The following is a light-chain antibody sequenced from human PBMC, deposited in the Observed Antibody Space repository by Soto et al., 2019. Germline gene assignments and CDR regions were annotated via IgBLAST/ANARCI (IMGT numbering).Light chain of an antibody. V-gene: IGKV1-5*03. J-gene: IGKJ1*01. CDR3: QPYNSYWT. Sequence: DIQMTQSPSTLSASVGDRVTITCRASQSISSWLAWYQQKPGKAPKLLIYKASSLESGVPSRFSGSGSGTESNPTISSLQPDDFANYYCQPYNSYWTFGQGTKVEIK. CDR1: QSISSW. CDR2: KAS.